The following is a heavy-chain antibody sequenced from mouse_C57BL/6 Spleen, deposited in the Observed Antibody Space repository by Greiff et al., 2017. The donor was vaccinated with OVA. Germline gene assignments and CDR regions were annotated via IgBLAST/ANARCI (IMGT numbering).Heavy chain of an antibody. CDR1: GFSLTSYG. D-gene: IGHD2-2*01. J-gene: IGHJ4*01. Sequence: VKLMESGPGLVQPSQSLSITCTVSGFSLTSYGVHWVRQSPGKGLEWLGVLWSGGSTDYNAAFISRLSISKDNSKSQVFFKMNSLQADDTAIYYCARNCGVKKAMDYWGQGTSVTVSS. V-gene: IGHV2-2*01. CDR2: LWSGGST. CDR3: ARNCGVKKAMDY.